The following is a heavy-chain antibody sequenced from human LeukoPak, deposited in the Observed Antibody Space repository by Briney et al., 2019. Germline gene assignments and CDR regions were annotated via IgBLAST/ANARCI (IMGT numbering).Heavy chain of an antibody. CDR1: GYRLRGYI. J-gene: IGHJ6*03. Sequence: CKASGYRLRGYITDWVGQATGQGLEWMGWMNPNSGNTGYAQKFQGRVTMTRNTSISTAYMELSSLRSEDTAVYYCARGQRSTYCSGGSCYDDYYYHYTAYWGKGTT. CDR3: ARGQRSTYCSGGSCYDDYYYHYTAY. V-gene: IGHV1-8*02. D-gene: IGHD2-15*01. CDR2: MNPNSGNT.